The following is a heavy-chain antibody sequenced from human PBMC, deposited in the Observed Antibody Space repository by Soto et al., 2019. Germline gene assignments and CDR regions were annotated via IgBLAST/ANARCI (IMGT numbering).Heavy chain of an antibody. Sequence: QVHLQESGPGLAKPSETLSLTCTVSGDSISSSYWNWIRQAPGKGLEWIGYIYYSGSTNFSPSLKSRVTISIDTSKEQFSLKLSSVTAADTAVYYCARLYPFYDLLTGSQLYAFDIWGQGTMVTVSS. D-gene: IGHD3-9*01. J-gene: IGHJ3*02. V-gene: IGHV4-59*01. CDR1: GDSISSSY. CDR3: ARLYPFYDLLTGSQLYAFDI. CDR2: IYYSGST.